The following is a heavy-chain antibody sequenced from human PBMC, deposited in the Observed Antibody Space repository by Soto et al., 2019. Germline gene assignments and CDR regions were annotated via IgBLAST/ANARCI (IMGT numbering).Heavy chain of an antibody. CDR3: ARFNLRRGGATKNYYYYYGMDV. J-gene: IGHJ6*02. V-gene: IGHV4-34*01. D-gene: IGHD1-1*01. CDR2: INHSGST. Sequence: SETLSLTCAVYGGSFSGYYWSWIRQPPGKGLEWIGEINHSGSTNYNPSLKSRVTISVDTSKNQFSLKLSSVTAADTAVYYCARFNLRRGGATKNYYYYYGMDVWGQGTTVTVSS. CDR1: GGSFSGYY.